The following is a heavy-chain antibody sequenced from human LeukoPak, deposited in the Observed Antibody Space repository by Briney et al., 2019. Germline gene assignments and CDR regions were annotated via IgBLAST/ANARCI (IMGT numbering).Heavy chain of an antibody. J-gene: IGHJ4*02. CDR2: ITYDGSKK. CDR1: GFTFTSYG. V-gene: IGHV3-30*18. D-gene: IGHD2-2*01. Sequence: GRSLRLSCAASGFTFTSYGMHWVRQAPGKGLEGVAVITYDGSKKYYADSVRGRFTISRDNSKNTLYLQMNSLRAEDTAVYHCAKDLDCTSTSCYHPLFDYWGQGTLVTVSS. CDR3: AKDLDCTSTSCYHPLFDY.